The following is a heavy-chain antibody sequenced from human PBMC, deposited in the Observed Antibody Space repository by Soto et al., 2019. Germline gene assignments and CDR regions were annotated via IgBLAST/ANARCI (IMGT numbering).Heavy chain of an antibody. V-gene: IGHV1-18*01. CDR2: ISGNNGNT. CDR1: GYNFNNYG. D-gene: IGHD2-21*02. J-gene: IGHJ3*02. CDR3: VRRVVTTLDDAFDI. Sequence: QVPLVQSGPEVKKPGASVTLSCKASGYNFNNYGISWVRQAPGQGLEWMGWISGNNGNTKYGQKFQGRVSLTTDSSTRTAYMEMRRLRSDHTADYYCVRRVVTTLDDAFDIWAPVKRVTVSS.